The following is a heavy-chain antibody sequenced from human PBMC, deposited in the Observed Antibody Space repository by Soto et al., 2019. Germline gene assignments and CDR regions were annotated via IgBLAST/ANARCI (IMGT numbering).Heavy chain of an antibody. CDR2: IIPIFGTA. J-gene: IGHJ6*02. D-gene: IGHD5-18*01. V-gene: IGHV1-69*13. Sequence: SVKVSCKASGGTFSSYAISWVRQASGQGLEWMGGIIPIFGTANYAQKFQGRVTITADESTSTAYMELSSLRSEDTAVYYCARGRGYSYGYSGYYYGMDVWGQGTTVTVSS. CDR1: GGTFSSYA. CDR3: ARGRGYSYGYSGYYYGMDV.